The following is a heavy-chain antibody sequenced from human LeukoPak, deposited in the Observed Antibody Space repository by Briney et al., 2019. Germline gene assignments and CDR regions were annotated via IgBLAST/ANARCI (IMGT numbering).Heavy chain of an antibody. CDR1: GGSISSYY. J-gene: IGHJ6*02. CDR2: IYYSGST. D-gene: IGHD4-17*01. Sequence: SETLSLTCTVSGGSISSYYWSWIRQPPGKGLEWIGYIYYSGSTNYNPSLKSRVTISVDTSKNQFSLKLSSLTAADTAVYYRSRGGKTTVTTPHYYYYGMDVWGQGTTVTVSS. V-gene: IGHV4-59*01. CDR3: SRGGKTTVTTPHYYYYGMDV.